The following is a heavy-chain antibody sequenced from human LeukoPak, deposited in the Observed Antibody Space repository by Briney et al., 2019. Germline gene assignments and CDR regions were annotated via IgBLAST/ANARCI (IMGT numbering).Heavy chain of an antibody. CDR2: IWYDGSNK. V-gene: IGHV3-33*08. CDR1: GFTFSSYS. Sequence: PGGSLRLSCAASGFTFSSYSMNWVRQAPGKGLEWVAVIWYDGSNKYYADSVKGRFTISRDNSKNTLYLQMNSLRAEDTAVYYCARDLRGYYFDYWGQGTLVTVSS. J-gene: IGHJ4*02. D-gene: IGHD4-17*01. CDR3: ARDLRGYYFDY.